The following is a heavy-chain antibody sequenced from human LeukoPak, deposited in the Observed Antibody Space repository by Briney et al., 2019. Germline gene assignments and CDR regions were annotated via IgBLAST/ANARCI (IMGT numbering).Heavy chain of an antibody. CDR1: GDSVSSNSAA. J-gene: IGHJ3*02. Sequence: SQTLSLTCALSGDSVSSNSAAWNWIRQSPSRGLEWLGRTYYRSKWYNDYAVSVKSRITINPDTSKNQFSLKLSSVTAADTAVYYCARGSIASWYSGSYYSGAFDIWGQGTMVTVSS. D-gene: IGHD1-26*01. CDR2: TYYRSKWYN. V-gene: IGHV6-1*01. CDR3: ARGSIASWYSGSYYSGAFDI.